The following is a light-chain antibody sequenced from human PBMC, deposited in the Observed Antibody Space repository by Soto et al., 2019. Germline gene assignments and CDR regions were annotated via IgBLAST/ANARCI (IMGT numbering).Light chain of an antibody. V-gene: IGKV1-39*01. CDR1: QTINIY. CDR3: QQSYRSPYT. J-gene: IGKJ2*01. Sequence: IQLTQSPSSLSASVGDTVTVTCRASQTINIYLNWYQQKPGKAPELLIYAASSLQSGVPSRFSCGGSRTDFTLTIYSLQPEDFATYYCQQSYRSPYTFGQGTTLEMK. CDR2: AAS.